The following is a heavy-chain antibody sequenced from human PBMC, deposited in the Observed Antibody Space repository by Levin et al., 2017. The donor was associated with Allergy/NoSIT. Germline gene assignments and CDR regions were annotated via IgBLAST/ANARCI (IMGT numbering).Heavy chain of an antibody. CDR3: ARQKGSYFEY. V-gene: IGHV5-51*01. J-gene: IGHJ4*02. D-gene: IGHD3-10*01. CDR1: GYRFTGFW. Sequence: KVSCKGSGYRFTGFWIGWVRQMPGKGLEWMGVINPGDSDARYSPSFQGQVTFSADKSINTAYLHWSGLKTSDTATYYCARQKGSYFEYRGQGTHVTVSS. CDR2: INPGDSDA.